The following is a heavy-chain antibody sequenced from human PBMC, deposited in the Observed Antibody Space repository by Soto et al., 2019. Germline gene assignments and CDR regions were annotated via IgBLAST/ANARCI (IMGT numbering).Heavy chain of an antibody. V-gene: IGHV1-8*01. Sequence: QVQLVQSGAEVKKPGASVKVSCKASGYTFTSYVINWARQATGQGVEWMGWMNHNSVNTGYAQKFQRRVTMTRNTSISTAYRELSSLRSEDTAVYFCASSGSGWYLYWGEGPLVTVS. CDR3: ASSGSGWYLY. J-gene: IGHJ4*02. D-gene: IGHD6-19*01. CDR1: GYTFTSYV. CDR2: MNHNSVNT.